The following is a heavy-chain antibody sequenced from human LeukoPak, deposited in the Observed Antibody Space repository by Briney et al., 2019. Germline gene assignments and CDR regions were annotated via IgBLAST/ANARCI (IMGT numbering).Heavy chain of an antibody. J-gene: IGHJ6*03. CDR1: DFTVSSNY. V-gene: IGHV3-53*01. D-gene: IGHD3-10*01. CDR3: ARSLRVRGVPDYMDV. Sequence: GGSLRLSCAASDFTVSSNYMSWVRQAPEKGLEWVSVIHKNAITSYADTVKGRFTISRDNSKNTLYLQMNNLRVDDTAVYYCARSLRVRGVPDYMDVWGKGTTVTVYS. CDR2: IHKNAIT.